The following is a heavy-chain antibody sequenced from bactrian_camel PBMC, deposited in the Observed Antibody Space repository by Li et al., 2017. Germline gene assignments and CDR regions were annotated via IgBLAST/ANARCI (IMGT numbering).Heavy chain of an antibody. CDR2: IADTST. J-gene: IGHJ4*01. Sequence: VQLVESGGGLVQPGGSLRLSCEGSGFTFRHYGISWVRQAPGKGLEWVSSIADTSTYYANSVKGRFTISRDNAENTLYLQLSSLKSEDTALYYCATALQSGGYGQYEYHVWGQGTQVTVS. CDR3: ATALQSGGYGQYEYHV. CDR1: GFTFRHYG. V-gene: IGHV3-2*01. D-gene: IGHD3*01.